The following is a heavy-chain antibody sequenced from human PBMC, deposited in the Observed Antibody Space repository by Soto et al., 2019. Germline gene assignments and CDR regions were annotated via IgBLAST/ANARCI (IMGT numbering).Heavy chain of an antibody. D-gene: IGHD4-17*01. CDR1: GGTFSSYT. CDR2: IIPILGIA. V-gene: IGHV1-69*08. J-gene: IGHJ5*02. CDR3: AREPDYGEKYNWFDP. Sequence: QVQLVQSGAEVKKPGSSVKVSCKASGGTFSSYTISWVRQAPGQGLEWMGRIIPILGIANYAQKFQGRVTITADKSTSTAYMELSSLRSEDTAVYYCAREPDYGEKYNWFDPWGQGTLVTVSS.